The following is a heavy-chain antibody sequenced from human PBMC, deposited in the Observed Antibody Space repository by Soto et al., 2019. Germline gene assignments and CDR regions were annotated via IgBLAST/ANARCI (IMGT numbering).Heavy chain of an antibody. CDR1: SGSISSSDYY. D-gene: IGHD2-2*01. V-gene: IGHV4-30-4*01. J-gene: IGHJ6*02. Sequence: SETLSLTCSVSSGSISSSDYYWSLIRQPPGKGLEWIGYINYSGRTYYKPSLKSRVSISLDTSKNQFSLRLTSVTAADTAVYFCARFSTLGKGYGVDVWGQGTTVTVSS. CDR2: INYSGRT. CDR3: ARFSTLGKGYGVDV.